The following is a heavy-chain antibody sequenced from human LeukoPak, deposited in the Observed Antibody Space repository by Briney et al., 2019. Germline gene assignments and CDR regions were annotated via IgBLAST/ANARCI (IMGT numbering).Heavy chain of an antibody. Sequence: SETLSLTCTVSGGSISSGGYYWSWIRQHPGKGLEWIGYIYYSGSTYYNPSLKSRVTISVDTSKNQFSLKLSSVTAADTAVYYCARALVWFGIARDFDLWGRGTLVTVSS. V-gene: IGHV4-31*03. CDR1: GGSISSGGYY. D-gene: IGHD3-10*01. CDR3: ARALVWFGIARDFDL. J-gene: IGHJ2*01. CDR2: IYYSGST.